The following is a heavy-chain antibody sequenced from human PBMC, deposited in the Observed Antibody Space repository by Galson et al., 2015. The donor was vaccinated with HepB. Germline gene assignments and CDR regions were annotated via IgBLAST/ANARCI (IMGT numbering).Heavy chain of an antibody. J-gene: IGHJ3*02. D-gene: IGHD6-19*01. V-gene: IGHV5-51*03. CDR1: GYSFTSYW. CDR2: IYPGDSDT. CDR3: ARSIAVAGSTRAFDI. Sequence: QSGAEVKKPGESLKISCKGSGYSFTSYWIGWVRQMPGKGLEWMGIIYPGDSDTRYSPSFQGQVTISADKSISAAYLQWSSLKASDTAMYYCARSIAVAGSTRAFDIWGQGTMVTVSS.